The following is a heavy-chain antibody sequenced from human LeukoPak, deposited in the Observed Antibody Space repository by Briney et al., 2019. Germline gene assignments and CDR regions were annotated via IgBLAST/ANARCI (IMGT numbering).Heavy chain of an antibody. Sequence: KPSETLSLTCAVYGGSFSGYYWSWIRQPPGKGLEWIGEINHSGSTNYNPSLKSRVTISVDTSKNQFSLKLSSVTAADTAVYYCARGRITMVRGVLYYFDYWGQGTLVTVSS. J-gene: IGHJ4*02. CDR2: INHSGST. CDR1: GGSFSGYY. V-gene: IGHV4-34*01. CDR3: ARGRITMVRGVLYYFDY. D-gene: IGHD3-10*01.